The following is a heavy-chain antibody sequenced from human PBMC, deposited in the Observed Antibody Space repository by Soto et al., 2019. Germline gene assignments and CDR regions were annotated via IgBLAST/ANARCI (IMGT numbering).Heavy chain of an antibody. D-gene: IGHD6-13*01. Sequence: GGSLRLSCAASGFTFSNAWMSWVRQAPGKGLEWVGRIKSKTDGGTTDYAAPVKGRFTISRDDSKNTLYLQMNSLKTEDTAVSYCTTDPLMTRQLVRTWGYYYYGMDVWGQGTTVTVSS. CDR2: IKSKTDGGTT. J-gene: IGHJ6*02. V-gene: IGHV3-15*01. CDR3: TTDPLMTRQLVRTWGYYYYGMDV. CDR1: GFTFSNAW.